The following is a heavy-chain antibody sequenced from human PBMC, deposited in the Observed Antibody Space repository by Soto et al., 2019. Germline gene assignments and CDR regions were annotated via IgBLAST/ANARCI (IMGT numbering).Heavy chain of an antibody. CDR3: ARDYGVAGAYYFDY. CDR1: GGTFSSYA. Sequence: QVQLVQSGAEVKKPGSSVKVSCKASGGTFSSYAISWVRQAPGQGLEWMGGIIPIFGTANYAQKFQGRVKITADESTSTAYMELGSLRVEDRAVYYCARDYGVAGAYYFDYWGQGTLVTVSS. J-gene: IGHJ4*02. CDR2: IIPIFGTA. D-gene: IGHD6-19*01. V-gene: IGHV1-69*01.